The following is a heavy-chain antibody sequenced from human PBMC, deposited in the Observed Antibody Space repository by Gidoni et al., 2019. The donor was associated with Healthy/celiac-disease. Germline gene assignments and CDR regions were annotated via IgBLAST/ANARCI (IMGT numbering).Heavy chain of an antibody. CDR2: ISWNSGSI. D-gene: IGHD3-22*01. Sequence: EVQLVESGGGLVQPGTSLRLSCAASGFTFDDYAMHWVRQAPGKGLEWVSGISWNSGSIGYADSVKGRFTISRDNAKNSLCLQMNSLRAEDTALYYCARGSSGYYSGFDYWGQGTLVTVSS. J-gene: IGHJ4*02. V-gene: IGHV3-9*01. CDR1: GFTFDDYA. CDR3: ARGSSGYYSGFDY.